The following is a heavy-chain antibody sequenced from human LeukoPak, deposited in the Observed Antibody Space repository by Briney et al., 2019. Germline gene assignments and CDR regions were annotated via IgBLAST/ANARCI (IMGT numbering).Heavy chain of an antibody. CDR1: GFSFSSYA. CDR2: ISGSGGST. D-gene: IGHD6-13*01. CDR3: AKDLAGYSSSPFDY. Sequence: GGSLRLSCAASGFSFSSYAMSWVRQAPGKGLEWVSAISGSGGSTYYADSVKGRFTISRDNSKNTLYLQMNSLRAEDTAVYYCAKDLAGYSSSPFDYWGQGTLVTVSS. J-gene: IGHJ4*02. V-gene: IGHV3-23*01.